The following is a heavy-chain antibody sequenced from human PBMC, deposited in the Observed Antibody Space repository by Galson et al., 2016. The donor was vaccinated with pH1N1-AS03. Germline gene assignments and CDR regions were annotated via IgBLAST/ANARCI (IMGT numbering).Heavy chain of an antibody. J-gene: IGHJ6*02. CDR3: ARVSAGLTGYYDAMDF. Sequence: SVKVSCKASGYTFTSYYIHWVRQAPGQGREWMGIINPSDGNTNYAQRFQGRVTMTRDTSTSTVYMELSSLRSDDTAVYYCARVSAGLTGYYDAMDFWGPGTTLTVSS. CDR1: GYTFTSYY. V-gene: IGHV1-46*01. CDR2: INPSDGNT. D-gene: IGHD4/OR15-4a*01.